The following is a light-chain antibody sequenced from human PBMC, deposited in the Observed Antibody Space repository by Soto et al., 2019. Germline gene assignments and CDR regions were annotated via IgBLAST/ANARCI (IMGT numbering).Light chain of an antibody. CDR3: QSSDSSLSGSVV. CDR1: SSNIGAGYD. V-gene: IGLV1-40*01. Sequence: QSVLTQPPSVSGAPGQRVTISCTGSSSNIGAGYDVHWYQQLPGTAPKLLIYGNSNRPSGVPDRFSGSKSGTSASLAITGVQADDEADYYCQSSDSSLSGSVVFGGGTKLTVL. J-gene: IGLJ2*01. CDR2: GNS.